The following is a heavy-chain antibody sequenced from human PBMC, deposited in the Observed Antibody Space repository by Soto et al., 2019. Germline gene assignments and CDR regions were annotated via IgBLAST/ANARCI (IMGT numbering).Heavy chain of an antibody. CDR2: ISYDGSRQ. D-gene: IGHD6-13*01. V-gene: IGHV3-30-3*02. Sequence: QVQLVQSGGGVVQPGRSLRLSCVVSGFTFSNSYIHWVRQAPGKGLEWVAVISYDGSRQYFADSVKGRFTISRDNSETKAYLQMTSPKLHDQSIYYCTNDSADSSSWYKSAPVTDCWSQGFLVTVSA. CDR3: TNDSADSSSWYKSAPVTDC. CDR1: GFTFSNSY. J-gene: IGHJ4*02.